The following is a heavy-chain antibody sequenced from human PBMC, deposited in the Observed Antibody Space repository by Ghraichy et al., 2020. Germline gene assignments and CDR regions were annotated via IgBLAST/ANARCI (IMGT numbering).Heavy chain of an antibody. CDR3: ARGRIRGGGRDY. CDR2: INHSGST. D-gene: IGHD2-15*01. V-gene: IGHV4-34*01. Sequence: SETLSLTCAVYGGSFSGYYWSWIRQPPGKGLEWIGEINHSGSTNYNPSLKSRVTISVDTSKNQFSLKLSSVTAADTAVYYCARGRIRGGGRDYWGQGTLVTVSS. J-gene: IGHJ4*02. CDR1: GGSFSGYY.